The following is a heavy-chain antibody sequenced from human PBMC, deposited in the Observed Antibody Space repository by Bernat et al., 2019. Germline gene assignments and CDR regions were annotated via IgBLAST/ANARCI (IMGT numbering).Heavy chain of an antibody. CDR3: ARQYYDFWSGYWTGADAFDI. CDR1: GYSFTSYW. CDR2: IYPGDSDT. J-gene: IGHJ3*02. D-gene: IGHD3-3*01. Sequence: EVQLVQSGAEVKKPGESLKISCKGSGYSFTSYWIGWVRQMPGKGLEWMGIIYPGDSDTRYSPSFQGQVTISADKSISTAYLQWSSLKASDTAMYYCARQYYDFWSGYWTGADAFDIWGQGTMVTVSS. V-gene: IGHV5-51*01.